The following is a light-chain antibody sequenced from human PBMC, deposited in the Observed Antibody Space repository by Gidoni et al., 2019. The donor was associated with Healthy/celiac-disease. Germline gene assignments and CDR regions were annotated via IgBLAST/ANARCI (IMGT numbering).Light chain of an antibody. J-gene: IGKJ1*01. CDR2: AAS. V-gene: IGKV1-39*01. Sequence: DIQMTQSPSSLSASVGDRVTITCRASQSISSYLNWYQQKPGKAPKLLIYAASSLQSGVPSRSSGSGSGTDVTLTISSLQPEDFATYYCQQSYSTRWTFGQGTKVEIK. CDR1: QSISSY. CDR3: QQSYSTRWT.